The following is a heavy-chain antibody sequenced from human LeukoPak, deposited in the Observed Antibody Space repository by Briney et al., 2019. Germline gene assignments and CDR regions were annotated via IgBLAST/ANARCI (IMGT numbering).Heavy chain of an antibody. CDR1: GGSISSSSYY. D-gene: IGHD3-3*01. CDR2: IYYSGST. V-gene: IGHV4-39*07. CDR3: ARCVPDFWSGSDYYYMDV. Sequence: PSETLSLTCTVSGGSISSSSYYWGWIRQPPGKGLEWIGSIYYSGSTYYNPSLKSRVTISVDTSKNQFSLKLSSVTAADTAVYYCARCVPDFWSGSDYYYMDVWGKGTTVTVSS. J-gene: IGHJ6*03.